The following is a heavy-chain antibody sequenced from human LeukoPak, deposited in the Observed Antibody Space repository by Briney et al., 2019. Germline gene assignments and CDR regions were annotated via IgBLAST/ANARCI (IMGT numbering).Heavy chain of an antibody. V-gene: IGHV1-69*01. Sequence: SVKVSCKASGGTFSSYAISWVRQAPGQGLEWMGGIIPIFGTANYAQKFQGRVTITADESTSTAYMELGSLRSEDTAVYYCARDRSVGATNSIYYYGMDVWGQGTTVTVSS. J-gene: IGHJ6*02. D-gene: IGHD1-26*01. CDR1: GGTFSSYA. CDR3: ARDRSVGATNSIYYYGMDV. CDR2: IIPIFGTA.